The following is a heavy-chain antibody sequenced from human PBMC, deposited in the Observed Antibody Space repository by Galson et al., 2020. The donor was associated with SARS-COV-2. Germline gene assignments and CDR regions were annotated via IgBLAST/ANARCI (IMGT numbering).Heavy chain of an antibody. CDR2: ISGAGIAT. CDR3: AKGPLMPTLDS. V-gene: IGHV3-23*01. CDR1: GFTQSSFG. D-gene: IGHD2-8*01. Sequence: GGSLRLSCAASGFTQSSFGMTWVRQAPGKGLEWVSYISGAGIATYYADPVKGRFTISRENSKNTLYLQMNSLRADDTAVYYCAKGPLMPTLDSWGQGTLVTVSS. J-gene: IGHJ4*02.